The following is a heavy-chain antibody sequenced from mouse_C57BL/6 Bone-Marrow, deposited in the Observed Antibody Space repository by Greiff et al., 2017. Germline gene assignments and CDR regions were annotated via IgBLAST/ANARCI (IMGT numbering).Heavy chain of an antibody. CDR2: ISSGSSTI. D-gene: IGHD1-1*01. CDR3: ARGYGTQDAMDY. Sequence: EVKLQESGGGLVKPGGSLKLSCAASGFTFSDYGMHWVRQAPEKGLEWDAYISSGSSTIYYADTVKGRFTISRDNAKNTLFLQMTSLRSEDTAMYYCARGYGTQDAMDYWGQGTSVTVSS. CDR1: GFTFSDYG. J-gene: IGHJ4*01. V-gene: IGHV5-17*01.